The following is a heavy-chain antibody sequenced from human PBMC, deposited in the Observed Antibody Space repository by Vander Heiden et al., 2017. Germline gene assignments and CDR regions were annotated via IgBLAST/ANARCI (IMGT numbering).Heavy chain of an antibody. Sequence: EVRLVQSGAEGKTPGESLKISCKGSGYRFGSYWIGWVRQMPGKGLEWMGVIYPGDSDVRYSPSFEGQVTISADKSINTAYLQWNSLKASDTAIYYCARQEIQLSFTMGRGGWFDPWGQGTLVTVSS. CDR1: GYRFGSYW. V-gene: IGHV5-51*01. J-gene: IGHJ5*02. CDR2: IYPGDSDV. D-gene: IGHD3-10*01. CDR3: ARQEIQLSFTMGRGGWFDP.